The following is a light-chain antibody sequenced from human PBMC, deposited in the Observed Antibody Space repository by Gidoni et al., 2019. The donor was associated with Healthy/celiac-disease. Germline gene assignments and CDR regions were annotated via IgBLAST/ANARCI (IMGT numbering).Light chain of an antibody. CDR1: QSVLYSSNNKHY. CDR3: QKYYRTPIT. V-gene: IGKV4-1*01. Sequence: DLVMTQSPDSLAASLGDRATINCKSSQSVLYSSNNKHYFAWYQQKPGQPPKPLIYWSSTLETGGPDLFRCSGSGTDVTLTNSSLQAEDVAVYYCQKYYRTPITFGQGTRLEIK. J-gene: IGKJ5*01. CDR2: WSS.